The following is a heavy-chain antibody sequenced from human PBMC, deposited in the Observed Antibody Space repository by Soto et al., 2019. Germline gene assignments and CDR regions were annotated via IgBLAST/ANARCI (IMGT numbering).Heavy chain of an antibody. Sequence: GGSLRLSCAASGFTFSSYAMSWVRQAPGKGLEWVSAISGSGGSTYYADSVKGRFTISRDNSKNTLYLQMNSLRAEDTAVYYCAKVLPRPLWGGSGFDYWGQGTLVTVSS. CDR3: AKVLPRPLWGGSGFDY. J-gene: IGHJ4*02. CDR1: GFTFSSYA. D-gene: IGHD2-15*01. CDR2: ISGSGGST. V-gene: IGHV3-23*01.